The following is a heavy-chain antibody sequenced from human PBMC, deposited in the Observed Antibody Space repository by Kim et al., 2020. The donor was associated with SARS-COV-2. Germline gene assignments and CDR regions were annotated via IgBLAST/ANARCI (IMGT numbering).Heavy chain of an antibody. CDR3: ARRGPANIDY. J-gene: IGHJ4*02. V-gene: IGHV5-51*01. CDR2: DT. Sequence: DTRDSPSFQGQVTISADKSISTAYLQWSSLKASDTAMYYCARRGPANIDYWGQGTLVTVSS.